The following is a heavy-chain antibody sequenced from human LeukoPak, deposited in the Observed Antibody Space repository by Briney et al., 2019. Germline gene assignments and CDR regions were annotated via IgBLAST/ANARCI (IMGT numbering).Heavy chain of an antibody. CDR2: ISGSGGST. V-gene: IGHV3-23*01. D-gene: IGHD4-17*01. Sequence: TGGSLRLSCAASGFTFSSYSMTWVRQAPGKGRQGGSSISGSGGSTYYAHSVKGRFTISKNNSKNKVYLQMNSLTAEDRAVYYFAKVLRGLVYYGYYSDWGQGTLVTVSS. CDR3: AKVLRGLVYYGYYSD. CDR1: GFTFSSYS. J-gene: IGHJ4*02.